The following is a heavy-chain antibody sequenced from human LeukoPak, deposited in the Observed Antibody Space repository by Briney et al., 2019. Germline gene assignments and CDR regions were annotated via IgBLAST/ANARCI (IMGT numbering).Heavy chain of an antibody. J-gene: IGHJ6*02. D-gene: IGHD3-10*01. Sequence: GGSLRLSCAASGFTFSSNNMNWVRQAPGKGLEWVSYISSSSSTIYYADSVKGRFTISRDNAKNSLYLQMNSLRDEDTAVYYCARVLVRGPDTYYYYYGMDVWGQGTTVTVSS. CDR3: ARVLVRGPDTYYYYYGMDV. V-gene: IGHV3-48*02. CDR1: GFTFSSNN. CDR2: ISSSSSTI.